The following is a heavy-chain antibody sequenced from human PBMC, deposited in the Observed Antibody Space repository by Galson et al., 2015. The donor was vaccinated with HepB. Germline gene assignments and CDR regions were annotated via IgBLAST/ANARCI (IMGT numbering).Heavy chain of an antibody. V-gene: IGHV3-11*05. CDR1: GFTFSDYY. CDR3: ARDRRDYYGSGSSGYHY. CDR2: ISSSSSYT. J-gene: IGHJ4*02. Sequence: SLRLSCAASGFTFSDYYMSWIRQAPGKGLEWVSYISSSSSYTNYADSVKGRFTISRDNAKNSLYLQMNSLRAEDTAVYYCARDRRDYYGSGSSGYHYWGQGTLVTVSS. D-gene: IGHD3-10*01.